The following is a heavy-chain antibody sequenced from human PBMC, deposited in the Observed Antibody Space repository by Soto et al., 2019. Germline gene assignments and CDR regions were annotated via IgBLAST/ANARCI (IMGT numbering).Heavy chain of an antibody. CDR1: GFTFDDYA. V-gene: IGHV3-43*02. CDR2: ISGDGGST. D-gene: IGHD6-13*01. Sequence: GGSLRLSCAASGFTFDDYAMHWVRQAPGKGLEWVSLISGDGGSTYYADSVKGRFTISRDNSKNSLYLQMNSLRTEDTALYYCAKDIGYSSSWYGMDVWGQGTTFTVSS. J-gene: IGHJ6*02. CDR3: AKDIGYSSSWYGMDV.